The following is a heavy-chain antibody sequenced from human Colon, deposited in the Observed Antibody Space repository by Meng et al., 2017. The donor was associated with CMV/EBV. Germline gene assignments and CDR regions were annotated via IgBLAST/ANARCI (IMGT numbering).Heavy chain of an antibody. Sequence: GESLKISCVGSGFTFSDYEMNWVRQAPGMGLEWVAYVNHRGTTIFYADSVKGRLTISRDNAKNSLYLQMNSLRAEDTAVYYCAQPGGYGDYGMDLWGQGTTVTVSS. CDR1: GFTFSDYE. D-gene: IGHD4-17*01. V-gene: IGHV3-48*03. CDR2: VNHRGTTI. CDR3: AQPGGYGDYGMDL. J-gene: IGHJ6*02.